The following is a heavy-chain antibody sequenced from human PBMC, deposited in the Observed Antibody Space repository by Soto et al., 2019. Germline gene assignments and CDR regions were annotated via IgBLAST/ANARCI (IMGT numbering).Heavy chain of an antibody. Sequence: GASVKGSCKASGYIFTDYHIHWVREAPGQGLEWMGWINPKSGGTNYAQKFQGRVTMTRDTSISTAYMELSRLRSDDTAVYYCARGSGSYYHNWFDPWGQGTLVTVSS. V-gene: IGHV1-2*02. CDR1: GYIFTDYH. J-gene: IGHJ5*02. CDR2: INPKSGGT. D-gene: IGHD3-10*01. CDR3: ARGSGSYYHNWFDP.